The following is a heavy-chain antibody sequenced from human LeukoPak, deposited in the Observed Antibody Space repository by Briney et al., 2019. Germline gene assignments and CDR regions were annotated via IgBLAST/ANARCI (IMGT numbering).Heavy chain of an antibody. J-gene: IGHJ4*02. Sequence: SETLSLTCTVSGGSISSSFYYWGWIRQPPGKGLEWIGSICSSGSTYYNPSLKSRVTVSRDTSKNQFSLKLSSVTAADTAVYYCARYSSSTLFDYWGQGTLVTVSS. CDR2: ICSSGST. V-gene: IGHV4-39*07. CDR1: GGSISSSFYY. CDR3: ARYSSSTLFDY. D-gene: IGHD6-6*01.